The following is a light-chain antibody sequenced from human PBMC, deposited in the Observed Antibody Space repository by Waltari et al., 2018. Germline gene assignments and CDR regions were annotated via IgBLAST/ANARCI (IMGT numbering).Light chain of an antibody. J-gene: IGKJ4*01. CDR1: QTVSSSF. V-gene: IGKV3D-20*02. CDR3: QQRHNWPLT. CDR2: AAF. Sequence: EIVLTQSPGTLSLSPGKRATLACRASQTVSSSFLAWYQQKPGQAPRLLIYAAFSRATGIPDRFSGSGSGTDFTLTISRLEPEDFAVYYCQQRHNWPLTFGGGTKVEIK.